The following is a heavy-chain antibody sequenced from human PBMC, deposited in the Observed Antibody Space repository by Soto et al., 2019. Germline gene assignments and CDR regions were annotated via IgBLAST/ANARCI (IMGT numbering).Heavy chain of an antibody. J-gene: IGHJ4*02. CDR2: IYKNGTT. CDR3: ARGLYCGDECYFAY. CDR1: VGSISRNY. D-gene: IGHD2-21*01. V-gene: IGHV4-4*07. Sequence: SETLSLTCSVFVGSISRNYWSLIRQPAGKGLEWIGRIYKNGTTDYNPSLESRVTMSVDPSKNRISLKLSSATAADTAIYYCARGLYCGDECYFAYWGQGILVTVSS.